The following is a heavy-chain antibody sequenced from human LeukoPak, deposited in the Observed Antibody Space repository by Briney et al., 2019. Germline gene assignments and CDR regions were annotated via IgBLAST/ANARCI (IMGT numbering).Heavy chain of an antibody. Sequence: ASVTVSFTASGYTFTSYDINWVRQAPGQGLEWMGWMNPNSGNTGYAQKFQGRVTMTRNTSISTAYMELSSLRSEDTAVYYCARGGSGWYYYYYYYMDVWGKGTTVTISS. J-gene: IGHJ6*03. CDR1: GYTFTSYD. V-gene: IGHV1-8*01. CDR3: ARGGSGWYYYYYYYMDV. CDR2: MNPNSGNT. D-gene: IGHD6-19*01.